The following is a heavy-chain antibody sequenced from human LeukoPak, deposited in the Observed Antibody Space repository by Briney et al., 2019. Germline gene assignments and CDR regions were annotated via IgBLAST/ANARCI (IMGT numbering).Heavy chain of an antibody. Sequence: SETLSLTCTVSGYSISSGYYWGWIRQPPGKGLERIGSIYHSGSTYYNPSLKSRVTISVDTSKNQFSLKLSSVTAADTAVYYCARQATVVERGFDYWGQGTLVTVSS. CDR2: IYHSGST. CDR3: ARQATVVERGFDY. J-gene: IGHJ4*02. V-gene: IGHV4-38-2*02. D-gene: IGHD3-22*01. CDR1: GYSISSGYY.